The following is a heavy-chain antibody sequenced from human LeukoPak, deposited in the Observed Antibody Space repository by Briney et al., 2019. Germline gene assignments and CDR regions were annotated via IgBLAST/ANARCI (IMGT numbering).Heavy chain of an antibody. D-gene: IGHD1-26*01. Sequence: GGSLRLSCAASGFTFTSYAMTWVRHAPGKGLELVSTISGGGYGTNYADSVMGRFTISRDNSKNTVYLQMNSLRVEDTAVYYCAKDVGGRATPFDYWGQGTLITVTS. CDR2: ISGGGYGT. J-gene: IGHJ4*02. CDR3: AKDVGGRATPFDY. CDR1: GFTFTSYA. V-gene: IGHV3-23*01.